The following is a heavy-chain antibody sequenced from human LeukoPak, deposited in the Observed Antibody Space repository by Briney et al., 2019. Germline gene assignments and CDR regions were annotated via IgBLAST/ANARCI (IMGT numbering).Heavy chain of an antibody. CDR3: ARDSHKGL. V-gene: IGHV3-66*01. J-gene: IGHJ4*02. CDR2: VYSGGST. CDR1: GFTVGSNY. Sequence: GGSLRLSCAASGFTVGSNYMSWVRQAPGKGLEWVSVVYSGGSTYYADSVKGRFTSSRDNSKNTVYLQMNSLRPEDTAVYYCARDSHKGLWGRGTLVTVSS.